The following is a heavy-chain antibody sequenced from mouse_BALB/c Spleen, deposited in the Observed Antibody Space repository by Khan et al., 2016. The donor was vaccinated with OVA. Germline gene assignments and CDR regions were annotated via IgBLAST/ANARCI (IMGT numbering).Heavy chain of an antibody. D-gene: IGHD4-1*01. CDR1: GFTFSSYS. V-gene: IGHV5-6*01. CDR3: ASHLTGSFAN. J-gene: IGHJ3*01. Sequence: EVQLVESGGDLVKPGGSLKLSCAASGFTFSSYSMSWVRQTPDKRLEWVATISSDGDYTYYPDSVKGRFTISRDNAKNTLYLQMSSLKSEDTAMYYCASHLTGSFANGGHGTLVTVSA. CDR2: ISSDGDYT.